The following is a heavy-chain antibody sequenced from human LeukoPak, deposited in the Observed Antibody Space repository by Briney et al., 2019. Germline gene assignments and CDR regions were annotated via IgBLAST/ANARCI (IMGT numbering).Heavy chain of an antibody. V-gene: IGHV4-59*01. Sequence: SETLSPTCTVSGGSISSYYWSWIRQPPGMGLEWIAYIDYIGNTNYNPSLKGRVTMSVDTSKNQFSLKLTSVTAADTALYYCARGKNSSPNWFDPWGQGTLVIVSS. J-gene: IGHJ5*02. CDR2: IDYIGNT. D-gene: IGHD3-22*01. CDR3: ARGKNSSPNWFDP. CDR1: GGSISSYY.